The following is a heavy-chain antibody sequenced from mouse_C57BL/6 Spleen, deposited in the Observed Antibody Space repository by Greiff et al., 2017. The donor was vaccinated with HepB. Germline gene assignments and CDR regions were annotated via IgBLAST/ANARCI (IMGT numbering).Heavy chain of an antibody. CDR1: GYTFTDYN. CDR3: ARSGSRGYYFDY. CDR2: INPNNGGT. D-gene: IGHD1-1*01. Sequence: EVQLQQSGPELVKPGASVKMSCKASGYTFTDYNMHWVKQSHGKSLEWIGYINPNNGGTSYNQKFKGKATLTVNKSSSTAYMELRSLTSEDSAVYYCARSGSRGYYFDYWGQGTTLTVSS. V-gene: IGHV1-22*01. J-gene: IGHJ2*01.